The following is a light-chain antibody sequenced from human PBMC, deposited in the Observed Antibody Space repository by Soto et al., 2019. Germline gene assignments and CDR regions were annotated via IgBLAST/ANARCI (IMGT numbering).Light chain of an antibody. Sequence: DIQMTQSPSVLSASVGDRVTITCRASQSIDNYLNWYQHKPGKAPKLLIYATSTLQSGVPARFSGSGSGTEFTLTISTLQAEDFATYFCQESYSTPAVSFGGGTKVDIK. CDR2: ATS. V-gene: IGKV1-39*01. CDR1: QSIDNY. J-gene: IGKJ4*01. CDR3: QESYSTPAVS.